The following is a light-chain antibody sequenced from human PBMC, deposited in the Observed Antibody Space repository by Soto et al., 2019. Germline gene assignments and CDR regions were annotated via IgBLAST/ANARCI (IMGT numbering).Light chain of an antibody. CDR1: QIFTTS. Sequence: EIVMTQSPATLSVSPGERATLSSRASQIFTTSLAWYQQKPGQAPRLLIYGASTRATGIPARFSGSGSGTEFTLTISSLQSEDFAVYYCQQYNGWPITFGQGTRLDIK. V-gene: IGKV3-15*01. CDR3: QQYNGWPIT. J-gene: IGKJ5*01. CDR2: GAS.